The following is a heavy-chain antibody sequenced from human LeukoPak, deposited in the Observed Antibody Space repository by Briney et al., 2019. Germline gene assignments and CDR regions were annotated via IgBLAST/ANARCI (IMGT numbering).Heavy chain of an antibody. CDR2: IVVGSGNT. Sequence: ASVKVSCKASGFTFTSSAMQWVRQARGQRLEWIGWIVVGSGNTNYAQKFQERVTITRDMSTSTAYMELSSLRSEDTAVYYCAADYYDSSGYYQDYWGQGTLVTASS. D-gene: IGHD3-22*01. V-gene: IGHV1-58*02. CDR1: GFTFTSSA. J-gene: IGHJ4*02. CDR3: AADYYDSSGYYQDY.